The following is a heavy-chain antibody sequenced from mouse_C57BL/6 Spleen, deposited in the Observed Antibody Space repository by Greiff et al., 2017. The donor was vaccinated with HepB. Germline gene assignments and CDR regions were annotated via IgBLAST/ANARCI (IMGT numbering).Heavy chain of an antibody. CDR2: IDPSDSYT. Sequence: VQLQQPGAELVRPGTSVKLSCKASGYTFTSYWMHWVKQRPGQGLEWIGVIDPSDSYTNYNQKFKGKATLTVDTSSSTAYMQLSSLTSEDSAVYYCARGGQLRPGVYFDYWGQGTTLTVSS. J-gene: IGHJ2*01. D-gene: IGHD3-2*02. CDR1: GYTFTSYW. V-gene: IGHV1-59*01. CDR3: ARGGQLRPGVYFDY.